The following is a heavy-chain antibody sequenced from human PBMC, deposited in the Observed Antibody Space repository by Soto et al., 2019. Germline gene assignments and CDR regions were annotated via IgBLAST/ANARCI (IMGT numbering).Heavy chain of an antibody. CDR3: ARHEGNGNVWPLDY. CDR2: IHYSGST. Sequence: PLEIRSLTYSVSGDSIGTTHSYWAWIRQSPGKGLEWIGNIHYSGSTYYMPSLRSRVTLSVDTSKNQFSLRLTSVTAEDTAVYYCARHEGNGNVWPLDYWGQG. V-gene: IGHV4-39*01. J-gene: IGHJ4*02. D-gene: IGHD2-8*01. CDR1: GDSIGTTHSY.